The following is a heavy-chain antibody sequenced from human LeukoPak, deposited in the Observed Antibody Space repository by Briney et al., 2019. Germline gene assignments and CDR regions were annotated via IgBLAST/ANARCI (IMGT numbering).Heavy chain of an antibody. J-gene: IGHJ6*02. V-gene: IGHV1-24*01. Sequence: ASVKVSCKVSGDTLIELAIHWVRQAPGKGLEWMGGLDPEDGATMYAQKFEGRVSMTEDTTTDTAYMELSSVRSEDTAVYYCATARQYDDFAGYPWYYGLDVWGQGTTVTVSS. CDR3: ATARQYDDFAGYPWYYGLDV. CDR2: LDPEDGAT. D-gene: IGHD3/OR15-3a*01. CDR1: GDTLIELA.